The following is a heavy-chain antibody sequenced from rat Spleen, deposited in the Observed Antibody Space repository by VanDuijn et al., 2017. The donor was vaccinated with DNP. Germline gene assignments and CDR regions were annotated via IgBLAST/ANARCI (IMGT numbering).Heavy chain of an antibody. CDR3: VRWIRALDY. CDR2: INSAGTT. J-gene: IGHJ2*01. D-gene: IGHD4-1*01. Sequence: EVQLQESGPGLVKPSQSLSLTCSVTGYSITSGYRWSWIRKFPGNKMEWMGYINSAGTTYYNPSLKSRISITRDTSKNQFFLQLNSVTTEDTATYYCVRWIRALDYWGQGVMVTVSS. CDR1: GYSITSGYR. V-gene: IGHV3-3*01.